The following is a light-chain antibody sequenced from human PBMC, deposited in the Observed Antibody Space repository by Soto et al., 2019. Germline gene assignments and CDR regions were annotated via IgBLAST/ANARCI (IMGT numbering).Light chain of an antibody. CDR2: GAS. CDR1: QSLDSS. V-gene: IGKV3-20*01. CDR3: QQYVTAPRT. Sequence: ESVLAQSPATLSLSPGERATLSCRATQSLDSSLAWFQQKPGQAPSLLIYGASNRATGVPDRFSGGGSGTDFTLTISRLEPEDFAVYFCQQYVTAPRTFGQGTKVDIK. J-gene: IGKJ1*01.